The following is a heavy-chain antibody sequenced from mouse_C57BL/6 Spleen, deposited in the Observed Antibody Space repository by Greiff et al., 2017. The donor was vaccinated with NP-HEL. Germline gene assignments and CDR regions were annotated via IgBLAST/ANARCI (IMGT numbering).Heavy chain of an antibody. J-gene: IGHJ3*01. CDR2: ISSGSSTI. D-gene: IGHD4-1*02. CDR1: GFTFSDYG. V-gene: IGHV5-17*01. Sequence: DVQLVESGGGLVKPGGSLTLSCAASGFTFSDYGMHWVRQAPEKGLEWVAYISSGSSTIYYADTVKGRFTISRDNAKNTLFLQMTSLRSEDTAMYYCARTQLGGFAYWGQGTLVTVSA. CDR3: ARTQLGGFAY.